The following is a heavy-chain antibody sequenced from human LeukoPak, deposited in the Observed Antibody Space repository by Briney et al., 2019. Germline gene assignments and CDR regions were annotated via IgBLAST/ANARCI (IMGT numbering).Heavy chain of an antibody. CDR2: ISGSGGST. D-gene: IGHD6-6*01. V-gene: IGHV3-23*01. CDR1: GFPFTLYN. Sequence: GGSLRLSCEVSGFPFTLYNMNWVRQAPGKGLEWVSAISGSGGSTYYADSVKGRFTISRDNSKNTLYLQMNSLRAEDTVVYYCAKSPFSSPDAFDIWGQGTMVTVSS. CDR3: AKSPFSSPDAFDI. J-gene: IGHJ3*02.